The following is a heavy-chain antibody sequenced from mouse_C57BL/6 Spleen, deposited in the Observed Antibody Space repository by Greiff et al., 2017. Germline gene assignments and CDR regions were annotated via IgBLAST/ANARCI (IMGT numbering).Heavy chain of an antibody. D-gene: IGHD1-1*01. CDR2: IYPGSGNT. Sequence: VKLQESGAELVRPGASVKLSCKASGYTFTDYYINWVKQRPGQGLEWIARIYPGSGNTYYNEKFKGKATLTAEKSSSTAYMQLSSLTSEDSAVYFCARTFYYYGSSYAMDYWGQGTSVTVSS. CDR1: GYTFTDYY. CDR3: ARTFYYYGSSYAMDY. J-gene: IGHJ4*01. V-gene: IGHV1-76*01.